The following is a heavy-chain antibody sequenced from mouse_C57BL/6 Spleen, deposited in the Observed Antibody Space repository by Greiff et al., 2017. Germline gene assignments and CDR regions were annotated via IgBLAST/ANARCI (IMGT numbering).Heavy chain of an antibody. J-gene: IGHJ2*01. V-gene: IGHV1-82*01. CDR2: IYPGDGDT. CDR3: ARGGLYPYYFDY. CDR1: GYAFSSSW. Sequence: QVQLQQSGPELVKPGASVKISCKASGYAFSSSWMNWVKQRPGKGLEWIGRIYPGDGDTNYNGKFKGKATLTADKSSSTAYMQLSSLTSEDSAVYFCARGGLYPYYFDYWGQGTTLTVSS. D-gene: IGHD3-3*01.